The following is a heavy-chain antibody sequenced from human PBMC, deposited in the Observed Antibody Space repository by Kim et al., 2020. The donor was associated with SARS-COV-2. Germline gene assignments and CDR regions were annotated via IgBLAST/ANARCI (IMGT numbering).Heavy chain of an antibody. D-gene: IGHD3-22*01. Sequence: GRFTISRDNAKNSLYLQMNSLRAEDTAVYYCARDSSAYYYDSSGYYPMDVWGQGTTVTVSS. V-gene: IGHV3-11*06. CDR3: ARDSSAYYYDSSGYYPMDV. J-gene: IGHJ6*02.